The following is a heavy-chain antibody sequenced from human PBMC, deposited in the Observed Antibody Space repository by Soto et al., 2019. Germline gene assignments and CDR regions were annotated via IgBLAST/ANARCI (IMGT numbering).Heavy chain of an antibody. D-gene: IGHD2-21*01. J-gene: IGHJ4*01. CDR2: IYYSGST. Sequence: KTSETLSLTCTVSGGSISSYYWSWIRQHPGKGLEWIGYIYYSGSTNYNPSLQSRVTISVDTSKNQFSLKLSSVTAADTAVYYCTRDVTYWADDCFYSWAPRTLVTVSS. CDR1: GGSISSYY. V-gene: IGHV4-59*01. CDR3: TRDVTYWADDCFYS.